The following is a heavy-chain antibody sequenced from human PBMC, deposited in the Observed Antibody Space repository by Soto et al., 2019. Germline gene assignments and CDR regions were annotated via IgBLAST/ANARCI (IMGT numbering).Heavy chain of an antibody. CDR1: GFTFSSYG. CDR3: ARVIKQWLGAGTYYGMDV. CDR2: IWYDGSNK. J-gene: IGHJ6*02. Sequence: GGSLRLSCAASGFTFSSYGMHWVRQAPGKGLEWVAVIWYDGSNKYYADSVKGRFTISRDNSKNTLYLQMNSLRAEDTAVYYCARVIKQWLGAGTYYGMDVWGQGTTVTVSS. D-gene: IGHD6-19*01. V-gene: IGHV3-33*01.